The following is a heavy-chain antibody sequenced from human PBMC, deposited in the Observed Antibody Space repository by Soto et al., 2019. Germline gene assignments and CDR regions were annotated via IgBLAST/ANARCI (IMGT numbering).Heavy chain of an antibody. CDR3: ARDPNYYDRVSGAFDI. CDR1: GFTFNSYW. J-gene: IGHJ3*02. V-gene: IGHV3-30-3*01. Sequence: HPGGSLRLSCAASGFTFNSYWMSWVRQAPGKGLEWVAVITYDGSNKYYADSVKGRFTISRDNSKNTLYLQMNSLRAEDTAVYYCARDPNYYDRVSGAFDIWGQGTMVTVSS. CDR2: ITYDGSNK. D-gene: IGHD3-22*01.